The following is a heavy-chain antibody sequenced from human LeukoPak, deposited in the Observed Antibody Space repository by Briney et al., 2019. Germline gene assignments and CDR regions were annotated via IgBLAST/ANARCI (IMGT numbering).Heavy chain of an antibody. CDR2: ISWNSGSI. J-gene: IGHJ4*02. Sequence: PGRSLRLSCAASGFSFDDYAMQWVRQAPGKGLEWVSGISWNSGSIGYADSVKGRFTISRDNAKNSLYLQMNSLRAEDTALYYCAKDVLSGSYLVGYFDYWGQGTLVTVSS. CDR1: GFSFDDYA. V-gene: IGHV3-9*01. CDR3: AKDVLSGSYLVGYFDY. D-gene: IGHD1-26*01.